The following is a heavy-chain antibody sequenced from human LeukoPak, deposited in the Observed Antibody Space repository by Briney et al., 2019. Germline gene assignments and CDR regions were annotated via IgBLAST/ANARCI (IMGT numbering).Heavy chain of an antibody. V-gene: IGHV3-11*05. D-gene: IGHD2-2*01. J-gene: IGHJ3*02. CDR2: INSNGSER. CDR3: ARESSIGGFDI. Sequence: GGSLRLSCAASGFTFSNYYMSWVRQAPGKGPEWVSNINSNGSERNYVDSVKGRFTISRDNAKNSLYLQMNSLRAEDTAVYYCARESSIGGFDIWGQGAMGTVSS. CDR1: GFTFSNYY.